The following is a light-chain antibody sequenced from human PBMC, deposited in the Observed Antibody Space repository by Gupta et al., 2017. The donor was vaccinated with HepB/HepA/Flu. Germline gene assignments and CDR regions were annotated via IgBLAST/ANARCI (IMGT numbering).Light chain of an antibody. CDR1: TNVSSTY. J-gene: IGKJ1*01. CDR3: HHEGSSASA. Sequence: EIVLTQYPASLSLSTGERSTLSCRTSTNVSSTYLACYQQKPGQTPRLLIYGASNSVTGIPDRFSGSGSGTEFTLTISRREPEDFAVYYCHHEGSSASAFGQGTEVEIK. CDR2: GAS. V-gene: IGKV3-20*01.